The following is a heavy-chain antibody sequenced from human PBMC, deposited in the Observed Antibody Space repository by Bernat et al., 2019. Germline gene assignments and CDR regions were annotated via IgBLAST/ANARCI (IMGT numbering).Heavy chain of an antibody. Sequence: QVQLVESGGGVAQPGRSLRLSCAASGFTFSSYGMHWVRQAPGKGLEWAAIISYDGSNKYYADSVKGRFTISRDNSKNTLYLQMNSLRAEDTAVYYCAKDRGNSVRYYSYYYGIDVWGQGTTVTVSS. D-gene: IGHD4-23*01. V-gene: IGHV3-30*18. J-gene: IGHJ6*02. CDR1: GFTFSSYG. CDR3: AKDRGNSVRYYSYYYGIDV. CDR2: ISYDGSNK.